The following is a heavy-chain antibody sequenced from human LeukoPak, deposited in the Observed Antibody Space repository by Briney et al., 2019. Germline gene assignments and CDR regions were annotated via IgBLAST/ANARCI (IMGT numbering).Heavy chain of an antibody. CDR1: VFTFRNNY. V-gene: IGHV3-66*04. J-gene: IGHJ1*01. CDR2: IYSDGSA. CDR3: ARQGLVRGVLVY. Sequence: PGGSLRLSCASSVFTFRNNYMSGVRQAPGKGLEWVSVIYSDGSAYYADSVKGRFTISRDNSKNTLYLQMNSLRAEDTAVYNCARQGLVRGVLVYWGQGTLVTVSA. D-gene: IGHD3-10*01.